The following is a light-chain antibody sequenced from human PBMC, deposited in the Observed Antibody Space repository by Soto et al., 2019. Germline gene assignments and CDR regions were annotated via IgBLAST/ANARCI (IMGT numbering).Light chain of an antibody. CDR2: AAS. J-gene: IGKJ1*01. Sequence: DIQMTQSPSSLSASVEDRVIITCRASQSISNHLNWYQQKPGKAPQLLIFAASSLQGGVPSRFSGSRSGPDFTLTISSLQPEDFATYYCQQRYSSPPTSGQGTKVDIK. CDR1: QSISNH. CDR3: QQRYSSPPT. V-gene: IGKV1-39*01.